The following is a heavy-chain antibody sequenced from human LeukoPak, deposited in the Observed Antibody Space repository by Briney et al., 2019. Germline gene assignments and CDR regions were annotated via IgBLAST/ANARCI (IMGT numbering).Heavy chain of an antibody. J-gene: IGHJ4*02. V-gene: IGHV3-7*01. CDR1: GFTFSNYG. CDR3: ATQSYGLFDY. CDR2: IKQDGSEK. D-gene: IGHD3-10*01. Sequence: GGSLRLSCAASGFTFSNYGMSWVRQAPGKGLEWVANIKQDGSEKYYVDSVKGRFTISRDNAKNSLYLQMNSLRAEDTAVYYCATQSYGLFDYWGQGTLVTVSS.